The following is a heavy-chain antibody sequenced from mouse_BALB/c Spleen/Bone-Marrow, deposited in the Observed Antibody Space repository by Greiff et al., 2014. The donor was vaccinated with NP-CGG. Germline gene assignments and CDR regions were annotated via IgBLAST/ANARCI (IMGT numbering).Heavy chain of an antibody. Sequence: VQLQQSGADLVRPGGSLKLSCAASGFNFNSFDMSWVRQTPEKRLELIGSINSNGGSTYYPDSVQGRFTISRDNAKNTLYLQMSSLMPESRAMYYGARVYRYNVSGYWGQGTLVTVSA. CDR1: GFNFNSFD. J-gene: IGHJ3*02. CDR3: ARVYRYNVSGY. D-gene: IGHD2-14*01. CDR2: INSNGGST. V-gene: IGHV5-6-3*01.